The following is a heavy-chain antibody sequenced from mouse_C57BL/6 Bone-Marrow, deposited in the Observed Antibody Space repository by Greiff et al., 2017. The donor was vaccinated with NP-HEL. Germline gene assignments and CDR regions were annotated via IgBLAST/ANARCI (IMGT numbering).Heavy chain of an antibody. Sequence: QVQLQQSGAELVKPGASVKISCKASGYAFSSYWMNWVKERPGKGLEWIGQIYPGDGDTKYNGKFKGKATLTADKSSSTAYMQVSSLTSEDSAVYFGARGDYSSSRFGDAMDYWGQGASVTVSS. V-gene: IGHV1-80*01. CDR1: GYAFSSYW. CDR3: ARGDYSSSRFGDAMDY. J-gene: IGHJ4*01. D-gene: IGHD1-1*01. CDR2: IYPGDGDT.